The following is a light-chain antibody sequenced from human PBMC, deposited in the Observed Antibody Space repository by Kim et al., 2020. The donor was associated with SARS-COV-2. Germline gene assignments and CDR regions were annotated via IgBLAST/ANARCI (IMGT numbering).Light chain of an antibody. V-gene: IGKV3D-15*01. CDR2: GAS. Sequence: SRGERATLSGRASQSVSSSLAWDQQKPGQAPRPLSYGASTRATGIPARFSGSGSGTGFTLTISSLQSEEFAVYYCQQSNNWPPMYTFGQGTKLEI. J-gene: IGKJ2*01. CDR3: QQSNNWPPMYT. CDR1: QSVSSS.